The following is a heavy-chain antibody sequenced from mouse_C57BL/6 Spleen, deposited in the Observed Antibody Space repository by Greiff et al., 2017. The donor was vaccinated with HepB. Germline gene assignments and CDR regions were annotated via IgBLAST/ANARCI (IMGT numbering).Heavy chain of an antibody. CDR2: IYPGDGDT. CDR3: ARPSLYYGNYVWYFDV. V-gene: IGHV1-82*01. Sequence: VQLQQSGPELVKPGASVKISCKASGYAFSSSWMNWVKQRPGKGLEWIGRIYPGDGDTNYNGKFKGKATLTADKSSSTAYMQLSRLTSEDSAVYFCARPSLYYGNYVWYFDVWGTGTTVTVSS. D-gene: IGHD2-1*01. CDR1: GYAFSSSW. J-gene: IGHJ1*03.